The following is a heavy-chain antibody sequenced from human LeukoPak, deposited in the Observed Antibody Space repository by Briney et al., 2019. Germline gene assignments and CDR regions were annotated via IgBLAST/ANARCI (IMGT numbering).Heavy chain of an antibody. CDR2: ISYDGSNK. V-gene: IGHV3-30*01. Sequence: PGGSLRLSCAASGFTFSSYAMPWVRQAPGKGLEWVAVISYDGSNKYYADSVKGRFTISRDNSKNTLYLQMNSLRAEDTAVYYCARARGNWNYGQVYFDYWGQGTLVTVSS. D-gene: IGHD1-7*01. J-gene: IGHJ4*02. CDR1: GFTFSSYA. CDR3: ARARGNWNYGQVYFDY.